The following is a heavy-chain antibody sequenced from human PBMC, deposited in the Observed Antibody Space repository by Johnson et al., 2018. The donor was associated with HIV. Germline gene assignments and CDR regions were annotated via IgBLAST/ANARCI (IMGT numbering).Heavy chain of an antibody. CDR1: GFTVSRNY. Sequence: VQLVESGGGLVQPGGSLRLSCAASGFTVSRNYMNWVRQAPGKGLEWVSVIYSGGSTYYADSVKGRFTISRDSSKNTLYLQMNSLRAEDTAMYYCAGRSSAWYEDAFDIWGQGTMVTVSS. D-gene: IGHD6-19*01. J-gene: IGHJ3*02. CDR2: IYSGGST. CDR3: AGRSSAWYEDAFDI. V-gene: IGHV3-66*02.